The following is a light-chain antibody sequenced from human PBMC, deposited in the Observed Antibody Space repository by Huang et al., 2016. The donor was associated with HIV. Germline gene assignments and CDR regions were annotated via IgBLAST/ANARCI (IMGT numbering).Light chain of an antibody. CDR1: QSLLRSDGKTY. CDR3: MQSIDLPLT. J-gene: IGKJ4*01. CDR2: EVS. Sequence: DIVMTQTPLSLSVTPGQPASISCNSCQSLLRSDGKTYLHWYLQRPGQSPPLLIYEVSNRFSGVPDRFRGNGSGSDFTLKISRVDAEDVGVYYCMQSIDLPLTFGGGTKVEIK. V-gene: IGKV2D-29*02.